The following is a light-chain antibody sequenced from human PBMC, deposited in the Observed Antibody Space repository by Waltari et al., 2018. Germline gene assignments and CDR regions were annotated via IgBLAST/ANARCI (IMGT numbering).Light chain of an antibody. CDR3: QSYDISLSAWV. V-gene: IGLV1-40*01. CDR2: VNN. CDR1: NSNIGAGYD. Sequence: QSVLTQPPSVSGAPGQRVTISCTGSNSNIGAGYDGHWYQQFPGTAPKLLIFVNNKRPSGVPDRFSVSKSGTSASLAITGLQAEDEADYYCQSYDISLSAWVFGGGTKLAVL. J-gene: IGLJ3*02.